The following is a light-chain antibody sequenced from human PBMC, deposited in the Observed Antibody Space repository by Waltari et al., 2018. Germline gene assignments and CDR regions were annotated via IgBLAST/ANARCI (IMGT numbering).Light chain of an antibody. V-gene: IGLV3-1*01. CDR1: KLGDKF. J-gene: IGLJ2*01. CDR2: QDN. Sequence: SYEMSQPPSVSVSPGQTGSITCSGDKLGDKFVWWYQQKPGQSPTLVIYQDNKRPSGIPERFSGSNSGNTATLTISGTQTMDEADYYCQAWDSSAVVFGGGTKLTVL. CDR3: QAWDSSAVV.